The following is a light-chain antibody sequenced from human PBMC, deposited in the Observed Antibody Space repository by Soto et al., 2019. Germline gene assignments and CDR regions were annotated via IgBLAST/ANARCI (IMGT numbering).Light chain of an antibody. CDR1: QSVSTY. CDR2: DVP. Sequence: EIVLTQSPATLSLSPGERATLSCRASQSVSTYLAWYQQKPGQAPRLLIYDVPKRATGIPARFSGSGSGTDFTLTIGSLEPEDFAVYYCQQRGNWPWTFGQGTKVEIK. J-gene: IGKJ1*01. V-gene: IGKV3-11*01. CDR3: QQRGNWPWT.